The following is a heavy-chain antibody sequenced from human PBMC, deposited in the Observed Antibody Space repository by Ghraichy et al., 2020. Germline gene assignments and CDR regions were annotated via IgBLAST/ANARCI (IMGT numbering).Heavy chain of an antibody. V-gene: IGHV3-64D*06. J-gene: IGHJ4*02. CDR3: VKDKRGFLQWSQGDY. CDR1: GFTFSMYA. CDR2: INSNGGST. Sequence: GESLNISCSGSGFTFSMYAMYWVRQAPGKGLEYVSGINSNGGSTYEADSMKGRFTISRDNSKNLLYFQMSSLRPDDTAVYYCVKDKRGFLQWSQGDYWGQGSLVTVSS. D-gene: IGHD3-3*01.